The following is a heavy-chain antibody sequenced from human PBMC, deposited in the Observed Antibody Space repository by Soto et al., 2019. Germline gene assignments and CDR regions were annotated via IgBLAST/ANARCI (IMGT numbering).Heavy chain of an antibody. CDR3: ARIMALVQYYLYGMDV. CDR1: GVKFRNYA. J-gene: IGHJ6*02. V-gene: IGHV3-23*01. D-gene: IGHD5-12*01. CDR2: ISGSDGRT. Sequence: GGLMRLSCAASGVKFRNYAMVWVRQAQAKGLEAVSSISGSDGRTYYLDSVKGRFTISRDNSRNTLYLQMSSPRVEDTAVYYCARIMALVQYYLYGMDVWGQGTTVTVSS.